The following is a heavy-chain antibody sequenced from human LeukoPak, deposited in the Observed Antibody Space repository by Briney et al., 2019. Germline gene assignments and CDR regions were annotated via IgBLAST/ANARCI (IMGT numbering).Heavy chain of an antibody. V-gene: IGHV3-74*01. D-gene: IGHD5-24*01. CDR1: GFTFSSYW. J-gene: IGHJ4*02. CDR3: AREGHGYSRFDY. CDR2: INSDGSDT. Sequence: GGSLRFSCAGSGFTFSSYWMHWVRHTPGKGLVWVSRINSDGSDTAYADAVRGRFTIATYNAKNTVYLQMNSLRAEDTALYYCAREGHGYSRFDYWGQGSLVTVSS.